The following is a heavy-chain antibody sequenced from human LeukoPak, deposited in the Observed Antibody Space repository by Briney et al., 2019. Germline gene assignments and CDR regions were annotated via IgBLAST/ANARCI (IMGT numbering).Heavy chain of an antibody. CDR3: ARDKKSGESSEIDY. Sequence: GGSLRLSCAASGFTFSNYWGHWVRDAPGKGVVWVSRMNGDGSTTKYAESVKGRFNVSRDNAKNTLNLQMNSLRAEDTAVYYCARDKKSGESSEIDYWGQGTLVTVSS. J-gene: IGHJ4*02. CDR1: GFTFSNYW. D-gene: IGHD3-10*01. CDR2: MNGDGSTT. V-gene: IGHV3-74*03.